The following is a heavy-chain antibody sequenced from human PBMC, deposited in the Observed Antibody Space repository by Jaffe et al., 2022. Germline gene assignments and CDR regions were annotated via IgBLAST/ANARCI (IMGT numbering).Heavy chain of an antibody. CDR2: ISSSGSTI. CDR3: ARDGSGGGSYEPYDAFDI. J-gene: IGHJ3*02. V-gene: IGHV3-48*03. CDR1: GFTFSSYE. Sequence: EVQLVESGGGLVQPGGSLRLSCAASGFTFSSYEMNWVRQAPGKGLEWVSYISSSGSTIYYADSVKGRFTISRDNAKNSLYLQMNSLRAEDTAVYYCARDGSGGGSYEPYDAFDIWGQGTMVTVSS. D-gene: IGHD1-26*01.